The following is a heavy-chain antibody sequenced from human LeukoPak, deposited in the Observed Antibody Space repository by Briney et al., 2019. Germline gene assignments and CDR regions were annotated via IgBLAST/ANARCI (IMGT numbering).Heavy chain of an antibody. CDR1: GFTFSSYA. Sequence: PGGSLRLSCAASGFTFSSYAMSWVRQAPGKGLEWVSGISGSGGSTYYADSVKGRFTISRDNPKNTLYLEMNSLRAEDTAVYYCAKMSGDYGDPFDYWGQGTLVTVSS. V-gene: IGHV3-23*01. CDR2: ISGSGGST. D-gene: IGHD4-17*01. J-gene: IGHJ4*02. CDR3: AKMSGDYGDPFDY.